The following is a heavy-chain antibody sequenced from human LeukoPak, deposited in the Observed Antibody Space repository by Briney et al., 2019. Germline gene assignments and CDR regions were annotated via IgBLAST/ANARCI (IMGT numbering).Heavy chain of an antibody. V-gene: IGHV3-11*05. J-gene: IGHJ6*02. CDR3: AKAEGATLYYYGVDV. CDR1: GFTFSDYY. Sequence: SGGSLRLSCAASGFTFSDYYMSWIRQAPGKGLEWVSYISSSSSYTNYADSVKGRFTISRDNSKYTLYLQMNRLRADDTAVYYCAKAEGATLYYYGVDVWGQGTTVTVSS. CDR2: ISSSSSYT.